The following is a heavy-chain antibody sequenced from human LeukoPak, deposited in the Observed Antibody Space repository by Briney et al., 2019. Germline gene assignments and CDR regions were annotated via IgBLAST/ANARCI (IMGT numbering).Heavy chain of an antibody. D-gene: IGHD3-10*01. J-gene: IGHJ5*02. Sequence: ASVKVSCKASGYTFTGYYMHWVRQAPGQGLEWMGRINPNSGGTNYAQKFQGRVTMTKDTSISTVYMELSRLRSDDTAVYYCARAPLGYNWFDPWGQGTLVTVSS. CDR2: INPNSGGT. V-gene: IGHV1-2*06. CDR3: ARAPLGYNWFDP. CDR1: GYTFTGYY.